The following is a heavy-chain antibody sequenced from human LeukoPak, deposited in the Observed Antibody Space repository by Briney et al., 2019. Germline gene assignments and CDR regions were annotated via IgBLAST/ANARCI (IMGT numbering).Heavy chain of an antibody. Sequence: PSETLSLXCTVSGYSISSDHYCGWIRQSPGKGLAWIGSFYHSENTYYNPSLKSRVTISKDTSKNQFSLRLSSVTDADTAVYYCTRQSPKLTGDVDCWGQGTLVTVSS. CDR2: FYHSENT. D-gene: IGHD3-9*01. V-gene: IGHV4-38-2*02. J-gene: IGHJ4*02. CDR1: GYSISSDHY. CDR3: TRQSPKLTGDVDC.